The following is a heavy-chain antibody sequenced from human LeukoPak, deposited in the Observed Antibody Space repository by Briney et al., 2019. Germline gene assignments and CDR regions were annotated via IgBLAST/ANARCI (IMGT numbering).Heavy chain of an antibody. CDR2: ISYDGSNK. V-gene: IGHV3-30*18. CDR3: AKGSYSQPWDYFDY. D-gene: IGHD1-26*01. CDR1: GFTFSSYG. Sequence: PGGSLRLSCAASGFTFSSYGMHRVRQAPGKGLEWVAVISYDGSNKYYADSVKGRFTISRDNSKNTLYLQMNSLRAEDTAVYYCAKGSYSQPWDYFDYWGQGTLVTVSS. J-gene: IGHJ4*02.